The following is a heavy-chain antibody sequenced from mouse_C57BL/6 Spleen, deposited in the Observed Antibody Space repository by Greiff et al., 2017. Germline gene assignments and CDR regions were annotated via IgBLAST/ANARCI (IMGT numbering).Heavy chain of an antibody. CDR3: AILIVATYYFDY. CDR1: GYKFTDYN. J-gene: IGHJ2*01. V-gene: IGHV1-18*01. Sequence: EVQLQQSGPELVKPGASVKIPCKASGYKFTDYNMDWVKQSHGKSLEWIGDINPNNGGTIYNQKFKGKATLTVDKSSSTAYMELRSLTSEDTAVYYCAILIVATYYFDYWGQGTTLTVSS. CDR2: INPNNGGT. D-gene: IGHD1-1*01.